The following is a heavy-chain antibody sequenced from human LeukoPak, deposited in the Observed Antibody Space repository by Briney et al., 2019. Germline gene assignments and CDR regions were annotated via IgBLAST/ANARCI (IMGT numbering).Heavy chain of an antibody. D-gene: IGHD2-2*01. Sequence: ASVKVSCKASGGTFSSYAISWVRQAPGQGLEWMGGIIPVFGTVNYAQKFQGRVTITADESTSTAYMELSSLRSEDTAVYYCARDRGSTSEPRSETWGQGTLVTVSS. CDR3: ARDRGSTSEPRSET. CDR2: IIPVFGTV. CDR1: GGTFSSYA. J-gene: IGHJ5*02. V-gene: IGHV1-69*13.